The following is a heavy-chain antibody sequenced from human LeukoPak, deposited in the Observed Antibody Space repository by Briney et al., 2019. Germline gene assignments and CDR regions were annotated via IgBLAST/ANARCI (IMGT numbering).Heavy chain of an antibody. CDR1: GFTFRTYG. CDR3: ARSMAAADY. CDR2: MWYDGSKE. D-gene: IGHD6-13*01. J-gene: IGHJ4*02. V-gene: IGHV3-33*01. Sequence: GGSLRLSCGAGGFTFRTYGMQWVRQAPGKGLEWEAVMWYDGSKEYYADSVKGRFTVSRDNSKNTLYLEMNSLSAGDTAVYYCARSMAAADYWGQGTLVTVSS.